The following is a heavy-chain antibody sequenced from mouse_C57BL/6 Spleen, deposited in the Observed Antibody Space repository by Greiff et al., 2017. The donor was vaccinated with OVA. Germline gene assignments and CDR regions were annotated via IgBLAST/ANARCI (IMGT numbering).Heavy chain of an antibody. J-gene: IGHJ2*01. CDR3: AREIYDGYYGGLDY. CDR1: GFTFSSYG. Sequence: EVMLVESGGDLVKPGGSLKLSCAASGFTFSSYGMSWVRQTPDKRLEWVATISSGGSYTYYPDSVKGRFTISRDNAKNTLYLQMSSLKSEDTAMYYCAREIYDGYYGGLDYWGQGTTLTVSS. V-gene: IGHV5-6*01. D-gene: IGHD2-3*01. CDR2: ISSGGSYT.